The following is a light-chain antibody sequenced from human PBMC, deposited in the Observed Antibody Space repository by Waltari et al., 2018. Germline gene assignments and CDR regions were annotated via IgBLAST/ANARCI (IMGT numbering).Light chain of an antibody. Sequence: DIVMTQSPESLAVSLGERATINCKSSQSVLYTSNNRNYLAWYQQKAGQPPKLLIYWASTRQPGVPDRFSGSGSGTDFTLTISSLQADDFVTYYCQQYNNWAFGQGTKVEIK. V-gene: IGKV4-1*01. J-gene: IGKJ1*01. CDR2: WAS. CDR1: QSVLYTSNNRNY. CDR3: QQYNNWA.